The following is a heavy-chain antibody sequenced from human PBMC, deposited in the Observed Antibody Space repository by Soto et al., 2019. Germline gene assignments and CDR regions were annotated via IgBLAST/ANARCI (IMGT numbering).Heavy chain of an antibody. D-gene: IGHD3-10*01. CDR2: IYYSGST. CDR3: ARDAPLWFGELSRYYYYGMDV. CDR1: GGSISSGGYY. J-gene: IGHJ6*02. Sequence: PSETLSLTCTVSGGSISSGGYYWSWIRQHPGKGLEWIGYIYYSGSTYYNPSLKSRVTISVDTSKNQFSLKLSSVTAADTAVYYCARDAPLWFGELSRYYYYGMDVWGQGTTVTVSS. V-gene: IGHV4-31*03.